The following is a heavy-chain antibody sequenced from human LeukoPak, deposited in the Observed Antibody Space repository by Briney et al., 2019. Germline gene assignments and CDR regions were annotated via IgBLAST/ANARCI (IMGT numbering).Heavy chain of an antibody. D-gene: IGHD3-10*01. CDR3: AKTLWFGELLSIDWDAFDI. Sequence: PGGSLRPSCAASGFTFSTYAMSWVRQAPGKGLEWVSAIIRSGGITYYADSVKGRSNISRDNSKNTLYLQMNSLRAEDTAVYYCAKTLWFGELLSIDWDAFDIWGQGTMVTVSS. V-gene: IGHV3-23*01. CDR2: IIRSGGIT. CDR1: GFTFSTYA. J-gene: IGHJ3*02.